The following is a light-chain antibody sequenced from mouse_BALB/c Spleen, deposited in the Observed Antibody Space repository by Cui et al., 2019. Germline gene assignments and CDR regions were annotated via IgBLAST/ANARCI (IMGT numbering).Light chain of an antibody. CDR1: SSVSY. J-gene: IGKJ1*01. Sequence: HIVLSQSPAIMSASLGEEITLTCSASSSVSYMHWYQKKSGTYPKLLIYSTSNLAAGVPARFSGSGYGTGYSLTISSVEAEDAADYYCQQWSSYPWTFGGGTKLEIK. V-gene: IGKV4-80*01. CDR2: STS. CDR3: QQWSSYPWT.